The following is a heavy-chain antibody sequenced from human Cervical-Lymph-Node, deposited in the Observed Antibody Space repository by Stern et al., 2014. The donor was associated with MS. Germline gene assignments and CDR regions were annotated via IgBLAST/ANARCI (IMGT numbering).Heavy chain of an antibody. V-gene: IGHV2-5*02. CDR2: IFWGDDK. J-gene: IGHJ4*02. D-gene: IGHD2-15*01. CDR3: AHSRVKYCRGGTCYSSLFDY. CDR1: GFSVATAGVG. Sequence: ITLKESGPTLVKPTQTVTLTCTLSGFSVATAGVGVGWIRQPPGKALEWLALIFWGDDKLYSPSLKNRLTIIKDTSKNQVVLTMTNVNPVDTATYYCAHSRVKYCRGGTCYSSLFDYWGQGTLVTVSS.